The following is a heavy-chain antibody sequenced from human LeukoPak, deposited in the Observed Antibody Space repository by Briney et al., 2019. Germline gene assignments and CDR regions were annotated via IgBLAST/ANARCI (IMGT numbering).Heavy chain of an antibody. Sequence: GGSLRLSCAASGFTFSSYAMSWVRQAPGKGLEWVSTISGSGGSSYYADSVKGRFTISRDNSKNTLYLQMNSLRAEDTAVYYCAKDRMIVVVITLTVWGQGTLVTVSS. CDR2: ISGSGGSS. J-gene: IGHJ4*02. CDR1: GFTFSSYA. D-gene: IGHD3-22*01. CDR3: AKDRMIVVVITLTV. V-gene: IGHV3-23*01.